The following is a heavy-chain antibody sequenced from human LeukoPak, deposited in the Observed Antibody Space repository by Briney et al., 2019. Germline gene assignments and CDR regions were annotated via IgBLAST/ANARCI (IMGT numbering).Heavy chain of an antibody. J-gene: IGHJ4*02. D-gene: IGHD5-24*01. CDR3: TRGEMATIYFFGY. CDR2: IRSKTYGGTT. CDR1: GFTFGDYA. Sequence: GGSLRLSCTVSGFTFGDYALNWVRQAPGKGLEWVGFIRSKTYGGTTEYAASVKGRFTISRDDSKSIAYLQMNSLKTEDTAVYYCTRGEMATIYFFGYWGQGTLVTVSS. V-gene: IGHV3-49*04.